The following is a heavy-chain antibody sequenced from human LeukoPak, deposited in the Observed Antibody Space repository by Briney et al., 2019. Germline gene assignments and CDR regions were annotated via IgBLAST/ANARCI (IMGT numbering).Heavy chain of an antibody. V-gene: IGHV4-4*09. CDR2: NYTSGST. CDR3: ASLYYGSGSYHFDY. Sequence: SETLSLTCTVSGGSISSYNWSWIRQPPGKGLEWIGYNYTSGSTNYNPSLKSRVTISVDTPKNQFSLKLSSVTAADTAVYYCASLYYGSGSYHFDYWGQGTLVTVSS. D-gene: IGHD3-10*01. J-gene: IGHJ4*02. CDR1: GGSISSYN.